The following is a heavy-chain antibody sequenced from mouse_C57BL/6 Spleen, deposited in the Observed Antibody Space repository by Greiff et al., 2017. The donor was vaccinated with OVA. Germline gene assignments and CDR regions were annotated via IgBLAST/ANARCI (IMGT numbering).Heavy chain of an antibody. J-gene: IGHJ4*01. Sequence: VQLQQSGAELVKPGASVKLSCKASGYTFTSYWMHWVKQRPGQGLEWIGYINPSSGYTKYNQKFKDKATLTADKSSSTAYMQLSSLAYEDSAVYYCARSEYDYYYAMDYWGQGTSVTVSS. D-gene: IGHD2-4*01. V-gene: IGHV1-7*01. CDR3: ARSEYDYYYAMDY. CDR1: GYTFTSYW. CDR2: INPSSGYT.